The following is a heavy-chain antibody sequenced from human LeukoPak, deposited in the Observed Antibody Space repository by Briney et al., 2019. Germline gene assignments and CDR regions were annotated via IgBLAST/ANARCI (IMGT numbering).Heavy chain of an antibody. CDR1: GYTFTSYG. D-gene: IGHD3-22*01. CDR2: ISAYNGNT. V-gene: IGHV1-18*01. Sequence: ASAKVSCKASGYTFTSYGISWVRQAPGQGLEWMGWISAYNGNTNYAQKLQGRVTMTTDTSTSTAYMELRSLRSDDTAVYYCARGLDYYDSSGLSDYWGQGTLVTVSS. J-gene: IGHJ4*02. CDR3: ARGLDYYDSSGLSDY.